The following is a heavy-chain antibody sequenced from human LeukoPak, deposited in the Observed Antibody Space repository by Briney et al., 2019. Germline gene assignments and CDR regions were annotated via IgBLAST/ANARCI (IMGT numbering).Heavy chain of an antibody. V-gene: IGHV3-33*01. CDR1: GFTFSSYG. CDR2: IWYDGSNK. Sequence: PGGSLRLSCAASGFTFSSYGMHWVRQAPGKGLEWVAVIWYDGSNKYYADSVKGRFTISKDNSKNTLYLQMNSLRAEDTAVYYCAREASSSSKYFDYWGQGTLVTVSS. J-gene: IGHJ4*02. D-gene: IGHD6-6*01. CDR3: AREASSSSKYFDY.